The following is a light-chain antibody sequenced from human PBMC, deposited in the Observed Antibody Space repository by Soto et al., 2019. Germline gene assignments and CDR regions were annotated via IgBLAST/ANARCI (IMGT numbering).Light chain of an antibody. CDR2: CAS. Sequence: EIVLTQSPGTLSFSPGERATLSCRASSSVSSSYLAWYQKKPGQAPRPLIYCASSRPTDIPDRFIGSGSGTDCKLTISRLEREDFAGYYCQLYANSTGFSFGQGTKLEIK. CDR1: SSVSSSY. CDR3: QLYANSTGFS. J-gene: IGKJ2*01. V-gene: IGKV3-20*01.